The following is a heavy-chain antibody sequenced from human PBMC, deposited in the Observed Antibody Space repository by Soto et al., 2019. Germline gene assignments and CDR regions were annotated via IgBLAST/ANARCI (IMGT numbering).Heavy chain of an antibody. J-gene: IGHJ4*02. CDR2: INAGNGNT. CDR3: ARSTGYYFIDY. V-gene: IGHV1-3*01. D-gene: IGHD3-9*01. Sequence: QVQPVQSGAEVKKPGASVKVSCKASGYTFTSYAMHWVRQAPGQRLEWMGWINAGNGNTKYSQKFRGRVTITRDTSASTAYMELSSLRSEGTAVYYCARSTGYYFIDYWGQGTLVTVSS. CDR1: GYTFTSYA.